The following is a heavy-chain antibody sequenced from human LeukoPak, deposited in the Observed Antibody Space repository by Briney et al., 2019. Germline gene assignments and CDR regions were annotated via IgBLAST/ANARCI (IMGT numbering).Heavy chain of an antibody. CDR3: ARGTLGDILTGSYDC. Sequence: SVKVSCKASGGTFSSYAISWVRQAPGQGLEWMGGIIPIFNTANYAQKFQGRVTIGTDGSTNTAYMELSSLRSEDTAVYFCARGTLGDILTGSYDCWGQGTLVTVSS. J-gene: IGHJ4*02. V-gene: IGHV1-69*05. CDR1: GGTFSSYA. CDR2: IIPIFNTA. D-gene: IGHD3-9*01.